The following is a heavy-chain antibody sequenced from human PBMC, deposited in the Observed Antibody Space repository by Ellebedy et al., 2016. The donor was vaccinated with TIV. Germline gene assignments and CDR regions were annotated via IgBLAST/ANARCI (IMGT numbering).Heavy chain of an antibody. CDR1: GGSFSGYY. D-gene: IGHD1-26*01. CDR2: INHSGST. Sequence: MPGGSLRLSCAVYGGSFSGYYWSWIRQPPGKGLEWIGEINHSGSTNYNPSLKSRVTISVDTSKNQFSLKLSSVTAADTAVYYCARGSGYSESDDFDYWGQGTLVTVSS. J-gene: IGHJ4*02. CDR3: ARGSGYSESDDFDY. V-gene: IGHV4-34*01.